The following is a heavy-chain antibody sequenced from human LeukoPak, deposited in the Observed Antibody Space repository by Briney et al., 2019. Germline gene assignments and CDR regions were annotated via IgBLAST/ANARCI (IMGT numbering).Heavy chain of an antibody. Sequence: ASVKVSCKASGYTFTSYDINWVRQATGQGLEWMGWMNPNSGNTGYAQKFQGRVTMTRNTSISTAYMELSSLRSEDTAVYYCARASCSGGSCYYYYYYYMDVWGKGTTVTISS. V-gene: IGHV1-8*01. D-gene: IGHD2-15*01. CDR3: ARASCSGGSCYYYYYYYMDV. CDR2: MNPNSGNT. J-gene: IGHJ6*03. CDR1: GYTFTSYD.